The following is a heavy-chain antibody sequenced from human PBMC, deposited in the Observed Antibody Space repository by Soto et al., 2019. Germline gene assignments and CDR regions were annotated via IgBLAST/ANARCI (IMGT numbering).Heavy chain of an antibody. D-gene: IGHD3-10*01. CDR3: ARLWFGEFTFDY. Sequence: PSETLSLTCTVSGGSISSYYWSWIRQPPGKGLEWIGYIYYSGSTSYNPSLKSRVTISVDTSKNQFSLKLSSVTAADTAVYYCARLWFGEFTFDYWGQGTLVTVSS. V-gene: IGHV4-59*08. CDR2: IYYSGST. J-gene: IGHJ4*02. CDR1: GGSISSYY.